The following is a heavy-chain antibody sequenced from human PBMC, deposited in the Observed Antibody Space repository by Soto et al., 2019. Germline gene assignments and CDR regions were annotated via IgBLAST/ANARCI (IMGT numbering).Heavy chain of an antibody. V-gene: IGHV3-7*01. D-gene: IGHD1-7*01. J-gene: IGHJ2*01. CDR1: GFIFSAHR. Sequence: QPGGSLRLSCAASGFIFSAHRMTWVRQAPGKGLEWVANIDRDGSGKDYVDSVRGRFTISRDNAENSLYLQMSSLRDEDTALYYCARSTVAQNDDPAYCGNYARALLSALTVPLWG. CDR2: IDRDGSGK. CDR3: ARSTVAQNDDPAYCGNYARALLSALTVPL.